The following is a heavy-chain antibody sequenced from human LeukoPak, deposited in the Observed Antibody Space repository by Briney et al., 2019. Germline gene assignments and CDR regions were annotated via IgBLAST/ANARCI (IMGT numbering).Heavy chain of an antibody. Sequence: PSQTLSLTCTVSGGSISSGDYYWSWIRQPPGKGLEWIGYIYYSGSTYYNPSLKSRVTISVDTSKNQFSLKLSSVTAADTAVYYCARQRSDYYDSSGYYYAAMAWYFDLWGRGTLVTVSS. CDR1: GGSISSGDYY. V-gene: IGHV4-30-4*01. CDR2: IYYSGST. J-gene: IGHJ2*01. CDR3: ARQRSDYYDSSGYYYAAMAWYFDL. D-gene: IGHD3-22*01.